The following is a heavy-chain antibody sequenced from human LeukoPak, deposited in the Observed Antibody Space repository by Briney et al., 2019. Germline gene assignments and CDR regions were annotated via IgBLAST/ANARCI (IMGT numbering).Heavy chain of an antibody. CDR1: ALTFGTYW. CDR2: IKQDGSEK. D-gene: IGHD3-10*01. CDR3: ARDSGIIAFDI. V-gene: IGHV3-7*01. Sequence: PGRCLRLSCAASALTFGTYWTSCVSQPPGKGMEWVANIKQDGSEKYYMDSVKGRFTISRDNAKSSLYLQRNSLRAEDTAVYYCARDSGIIAFDIWGQGTMVTVSS. J-gene: IGHJ3*02.